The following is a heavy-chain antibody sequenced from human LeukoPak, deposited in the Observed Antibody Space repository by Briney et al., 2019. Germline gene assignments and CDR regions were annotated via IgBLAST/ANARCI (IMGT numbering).Heavy chain of an antibody. J-gene: IGHJ4*02. CDR3: AREDDWNYEDF. V-gene: IGHV3-7*01. CDR1: GFTFSNYY. CDR2: IKQDGSDK. Sequence: SGGSLRLSCAASGFTFSNYYMTWVRQAPGKGLEWVANIKQDGSDKYYVNSVKGRFTISRDNAKNSLYLQMNSLRAEDTAVYYCAREDDWNYEDFWGQGTLVTVSS. D-gene: IGHD1-7*01.